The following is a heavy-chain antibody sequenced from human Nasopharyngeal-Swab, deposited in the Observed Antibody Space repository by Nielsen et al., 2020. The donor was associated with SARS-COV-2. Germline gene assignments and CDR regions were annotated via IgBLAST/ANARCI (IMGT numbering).Heavy chain of an antibody. CDR3: ARDWGLGYCSGGSCYSNSMQAFDI. CDR2: IWYDGSNK. J-gene: IGHJ3*02. D-gene: IGHD2-15*01. V-gene: IGHV3-33*01. Sequence: GESLKISCAASGFTFSSYGMHWVRQAPGKGLEWVAVIWYDGSNKYYADSVKGRFTISRDNAKNSLYLQMNSLRAEDTAVYYCARDWGLGYCSGGSCYSNSMQAFDIWGQGTMVTVSS. CDR1: GFTFSSYG.